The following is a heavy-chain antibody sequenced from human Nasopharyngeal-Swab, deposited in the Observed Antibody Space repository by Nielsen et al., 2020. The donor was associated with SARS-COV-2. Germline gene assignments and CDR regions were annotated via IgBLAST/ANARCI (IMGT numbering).Heavy chain of an antibody. D-gene: IGHD6-19*01. CDR1: GYTFTSYG. V-gene: IGHV1-18*01. J-gene: IGHJ4*01. Sequence: ASVKVSCKASGYTFTSYGISWVRQAPGQGLEWMGWISAYNGNTNYAQKLQGRVTMTTDTSTSTAYMELRSLRSDDTAVYYCARYLLGYSSGWYYFDYWGHGTLVTVSS. CDR3: ARYLLGYSSGWYYFDY. CDR2: ISAYNGNT.